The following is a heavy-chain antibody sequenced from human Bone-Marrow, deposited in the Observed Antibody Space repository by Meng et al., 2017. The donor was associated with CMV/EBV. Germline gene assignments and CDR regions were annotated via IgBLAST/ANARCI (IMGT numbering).Heavy chain of an antibody. D-gene: IGHD6-6*01. V-gene: IGHV3-23*01. Sequence: GGSLRLSCAASGFTFSSYAMSWVRQAPGKGLEWVSAISGSGGSTYYADSVKGRFTISRGNSKNTLYLQMNSLRAEDTAVYYWSKGVEYSSWSGAFDIWGRGSRVTGSS. J-gene: IGHJ3*02. CDR2: ISGSGGST. CDR3: SKGVEYSSWSGAFDI. CDR1: GFTFSSYA.